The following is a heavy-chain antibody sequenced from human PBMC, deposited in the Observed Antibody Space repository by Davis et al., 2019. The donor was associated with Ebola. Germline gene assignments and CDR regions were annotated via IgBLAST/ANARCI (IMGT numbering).Heavy chain of an antibody. CDR1: GFSLSTSGVG. V-gene: IGHV2-5*01. D-gene: IGHD6-6*01. CDR3: AHSKSSIAARRAWGGWFDP. Sequence: SGPTLVKSTQTLTLTCTFSGFSLSTSGVGVGWIRQPPGKALEWLALIYWNDDKRYSPSLKSRLTITKDTSKNQVVLTMTNMDPVDTATYYCAHSKSSIAARRAWGGWFDPWGQGTLVTVSS. CDR2: IYWNDDK. J-gene: IGHJ5*02.